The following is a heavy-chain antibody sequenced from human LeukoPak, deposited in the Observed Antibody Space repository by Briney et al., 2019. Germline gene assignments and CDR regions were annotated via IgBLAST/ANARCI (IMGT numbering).Heavy chain of an antibody. Sequence: SETLSLTCTVSGGSISSYYWSWIRQPPGKGLEWLGYIYYSGSTNYNPSLKSRVTISVDTSKNQFSLKLSSVTAADTAVYYCARLSYGSGSYLPDYWGQGTLVTVSS. D-gene: IGHD3-10*01. CDR2: IYYSGST. J-gene: IGHJ4*02. CDR3: ARLSYGSGSYLPDY. V-gene: IGHV4-59*08. CDR1: GGSISSYY.